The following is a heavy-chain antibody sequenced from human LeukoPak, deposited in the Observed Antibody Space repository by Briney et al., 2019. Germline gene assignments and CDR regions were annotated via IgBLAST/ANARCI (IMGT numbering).Heavy chain of an antibody. Sequence: SETLSLTCTVSLGSISSYYWSWVRQPPGKGLEWIGYIYYSGSTNYKPSLKSRGTISVHTSKNQFSLKLSSVTSADTAVYYCASASLNIYAFDIWGQGTMVTVSS. CDR1: LGSISSYY. CDR2: IYYSGST. J-gene: IGHJ3*02. CDR3: ASASLNIYAFDI. D-gene: IGHD2/OR15-2a*01. V-gene: IGHV4-59*01.